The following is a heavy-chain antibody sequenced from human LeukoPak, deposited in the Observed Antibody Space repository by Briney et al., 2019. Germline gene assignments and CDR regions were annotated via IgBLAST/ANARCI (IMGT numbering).Heavy chain of an antibody. Sequence: SETLSLTCTVSGGSISNYYWFWIRQPPGKGLEWIGYFYYTGNTNYNPSLKSRVTISVDISKNQFSLRLGSVTAADTAVYYCARGSVALGAVDPWGQGTLVTVFS. CDR2: FYYTGNT. CDR1: GGSISNYY. D-gene: IGHD3-16*01. CDR3: ARGSVALGAVDP. J-gene: IGHJ5*02. V-gene: IGHV4-59*01.